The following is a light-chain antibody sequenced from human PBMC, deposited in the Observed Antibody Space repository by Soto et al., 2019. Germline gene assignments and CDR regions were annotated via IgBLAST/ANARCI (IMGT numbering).Light chain of an antibody. CDR3: QQYGSSPWT. CDR2: GAS. J-gene: IGKJ1*01. Sequence: EIVLTQSPGTLSLSPGERATLSCRASQSVSNSYLAWYQQKPGQAPRLLIYGASSRATGIPDRFSGSWSGTDFTLTISRMEPEDFAVYYCQQYGSSPWTFGQGTKVEIK. V-gene: IGKV3-20*01. CDR1: QSVSNSY.